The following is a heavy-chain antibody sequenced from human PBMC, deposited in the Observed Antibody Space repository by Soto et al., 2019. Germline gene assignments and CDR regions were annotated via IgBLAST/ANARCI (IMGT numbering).Heavy chain of an antibody. CDR3: ARQIYDSSGYYYAY. J-gene: IGHJ4*02. V-gene: IGHV4-39*01. Sequence: QMQLQESGPGLVKPSETLSLTYTVSGGSISSSSYYWGWIRQPPGQGLEWLGTIYSLGNTYYNPSLKSRFTISVDKSKSQLFLKLSSVTAPDTAVYYCARQIYDSSGYYYAYWGQGTLVTVSS. CDR1: GGSISSSSYY. D-gene: IGHD3-22*01. CDR2: IYSLGNT.